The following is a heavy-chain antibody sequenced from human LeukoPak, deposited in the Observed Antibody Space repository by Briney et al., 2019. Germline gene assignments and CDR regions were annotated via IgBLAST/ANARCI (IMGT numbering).Heavy chain of an antibody. CDR3: AKGSTLGTREVDY. CDR1: GFTFSRYA. D-gene: IGHD1-7*01. CDR2: ISSSGSNT. J-gene: IGHJ4*02. V-gene: IGHV3-23*01. Sequence: GESLRLSCAASGFTFSRYAMSWVRQAPGKGLEWVSSISSSGSNTYYADSVKGRFAISRDNSKNTVYLQTNSLRAEDTAIYYCAKGSTLGTREVDYWGQGTLVTVSS.